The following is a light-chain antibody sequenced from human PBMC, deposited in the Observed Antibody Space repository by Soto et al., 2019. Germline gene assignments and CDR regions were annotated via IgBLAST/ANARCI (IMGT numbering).Light chain of an antibody. CDR3: IQGTHWPPYN. Sequence: DVVMTQSPLSLPVTLGQPASISCRSSQSLVFSDGNTYLSWIQQRPGQSPRRLIYKVSNRDSGVPDRFSGSGSGTHFTLTISRVEAEDVGVYYCIQGTHWPPYNFGQGTPLEIK. CDR2: KVS. CDR1: QSLVFSDGNTY. J-gene: IGKJ2*01. V-gene: IGKV2-30*01.